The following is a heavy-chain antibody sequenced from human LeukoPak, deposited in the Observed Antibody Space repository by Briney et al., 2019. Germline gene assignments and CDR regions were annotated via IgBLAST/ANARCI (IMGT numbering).Heavy chain of an antibody. CDR2: MNPNSGNT. J-gene: IGHJ6*02. D-gene: IGHD3-22*01. CDR1: GYTFTSYD. V-gene: IGHV1-8*01. Sequence: ASVKVSRKASGYTFTSYDINWVRQATGQGLEWMGWMNPNSGNTGYAQKFQGRVTMTRNTSISTAYMELSSLRSEDTAVYYCASDAYDSSGYLLFMDVWGQGTTVTVSS. CDR3: ASDAYDSSGYLLFMDV.